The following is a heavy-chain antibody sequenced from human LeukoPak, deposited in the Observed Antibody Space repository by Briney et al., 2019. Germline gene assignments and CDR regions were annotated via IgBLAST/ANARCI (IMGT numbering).Heavy chain of an antibody. V-gene: IGHV3-30*18. CDR1: GFTFSDSG. Sequence: GGSLRLSCAASGFTFSDSGMHWVRQAPGKGLEWVAIISFDGSRRFYADSVRGRFTVSRDNSKNTLYLQMISLRAEDTAVYYCAEGGISDYKVDYWGQGTLVTVSS. D-gene: IGHD4-11*01. CDR2: ISFDGSRR. CDR3: AEGGISDYKVDY. J-gene: IGHJ4*02.